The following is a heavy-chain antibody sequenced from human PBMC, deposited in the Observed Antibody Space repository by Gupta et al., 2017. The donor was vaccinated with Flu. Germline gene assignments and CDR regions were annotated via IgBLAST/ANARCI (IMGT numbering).Heavy chain of an antibody. CDR2: INPDGSST. Sequence: EMQLVESGGGVVQPGGSLRVACAASGFTFSGSYLQWVRQAPGKGLVWVSRINPDGSSTTDAESVKGRFTISRDNAKNTLYLQMNSLGDDDTAVYYCATVTSGCWGQGTLVTVSS. V-gene: IGHV3-74*03. CDR1: GFTFSGSY. J-gene: IGHJ4*02. CDR3: ATVTSGC. D-gene: IGHD4-17*01.